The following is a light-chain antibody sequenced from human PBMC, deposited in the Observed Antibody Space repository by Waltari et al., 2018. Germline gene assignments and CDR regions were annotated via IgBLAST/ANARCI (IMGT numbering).Light chain of an antibody. Sequence: QTVVTQEPSFSVSPGGTVTLTCGLSSGSVSTNYYPSWYQQTPGQAPRTLIYSTTPRSSGVPDRFSGSILGNKAALTITGAQADDESDYYCVLYMGSGISVFGGGTKLTVL. CDR2: STT. J-gene: IGLJ2*01. V-gene: IGLV8-61*01. CDR3: VLYMGSGISV. CDR1: SGSVSTNYY.